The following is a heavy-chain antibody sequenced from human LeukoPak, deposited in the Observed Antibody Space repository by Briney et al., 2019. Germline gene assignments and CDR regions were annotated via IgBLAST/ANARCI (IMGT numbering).Heavy chain of an antibody. CDR3: ARGVRYFDWLLPFDI. D-gene: IGHD3-9*01. CDR1: GFTVSSNY. V-gene: IGHV3-30-3*01. Sequence: PGGSLRLSCAASGFTVSSNYMSWVRQAPGKGLEWVAVISYDGSNKYYADSVKGRFTISRDNSKNTLYLQMNSLRAEDTAVYYCARGVRYFDWLLPFDIWGQGTMVTVSS. J-gene: IGHJ3*02. CDR2: ISYDGSNK.